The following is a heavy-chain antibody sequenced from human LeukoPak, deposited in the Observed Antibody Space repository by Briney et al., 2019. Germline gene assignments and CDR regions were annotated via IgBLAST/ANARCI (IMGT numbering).Heavy chain of an antibody. CDR1: GFTFSSYA. D-gene: IGHD1-26*01. V-gene: IGHV3-23*01. J-gene: IGHJ4*02. Sequence: GGSLRLSCAASGFTFSSYAMSWVRQGPGEGLEWVSAISGGGDMTHYTDSVKGRFTISRDNSRNVLYLQMNSLRAEDTAVYYCAKENYQWELTPWICFDYWGQGTLVTVSS. CDR3: AKENYQWELTPWICFDY. CDR2: ISGGGDMT.